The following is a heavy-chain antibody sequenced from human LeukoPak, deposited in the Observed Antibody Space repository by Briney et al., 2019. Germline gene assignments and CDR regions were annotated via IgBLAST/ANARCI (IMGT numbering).Heavy chain of an antibody. D-gene: IGHD3-10*01. J-gene: IGHJ4*02. CDR2: TREDGSEK. CDR3: ARELAGHYYGSGSSFDY. V-gene: IGHV3-7*01. CDR1: GFTFSSYY. Sequence: PGGSLRLSCAASGFTFSSYYMSWVRQAPGKGLEWVANTREDGSEKYYVDSVKGRFTISRDNAKNSLYLQMNSLRAEDTAVYYCARELAGHYYGSGSSFDYWGQGTLVTVSS.